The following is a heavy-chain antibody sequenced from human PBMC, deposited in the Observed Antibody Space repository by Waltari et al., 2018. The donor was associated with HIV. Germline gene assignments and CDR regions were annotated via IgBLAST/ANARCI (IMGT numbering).Heavy chain of an antibody. CDR2: ISYDGSNK. D-gene: IGHD3-9*01. J-gene: IGHJ4*02. Sequence: QVQLVESGGGVVQPRRSLRLSCAASGFTFSSSGMHWVHQAPGKGLEWVAVISYDGSNKYYADSVKGRFTISRDNSKNTLYLQMNSLRAEDTAVYYCAKDRQKIGYYDILTGYLDYWGQGTLVTVSS. CDR3: AKDRQKIGYYDILTGYLDY. V-gene: IGHV3-30*18. CDR1: GFTFSSSG.